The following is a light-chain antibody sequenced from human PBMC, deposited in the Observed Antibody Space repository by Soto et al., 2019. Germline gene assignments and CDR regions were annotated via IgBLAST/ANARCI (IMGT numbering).Light chain of an antibody. Sequence: EIQMTQSPSTLSASVEDRVTITCRASQTISTWLAWHQQKPGKPPKLLILNASTLGSGVPSRFSGSGSGTEFTLTISGLQPDDFATYYCQHCDTSWPFGQGTKVDIK. CDR3: QHCDTSWP. V-gene: IGKV1-5*01. J-gene: IGKJ1*01. CDR2: NAS. CDR1: QTISTW.